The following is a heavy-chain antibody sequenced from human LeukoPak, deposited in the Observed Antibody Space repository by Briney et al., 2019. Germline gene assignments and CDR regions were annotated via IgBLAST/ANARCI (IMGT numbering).Heavy chain of an antibody. CDR3: ARDPSGGSWSNNWFDL. J-gene: IGHJ5*02. D-gene: IGHD6-13*01. V-gene: IGHV4-34*01. CDR2: INQSGST. CDR1: GGSFSDYY. Sequence: SETLSLTCAVYGGSFSDYYWSGIRQPPGRGLEGIGDINQSGSTNYNPPLKSRVTILVATYKHQFSLKLSSVAAADTAVYYCARDPSGGSWSNNWFDLWGQGTLVTVSS.